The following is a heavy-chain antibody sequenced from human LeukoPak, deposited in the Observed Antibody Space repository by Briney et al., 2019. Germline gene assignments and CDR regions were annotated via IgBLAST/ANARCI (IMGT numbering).Heavy chain of an antibody. D-gene: IGHD3-16*01. V-gene: IGHV3-30-3*02. Sequence: GGSLRLSCAASGFTFSSYAMHWVRQAPGKGLEWVAVISYDGSNKYYADSVKGRFTISRDNSKNTLYLQMKSLRAEDTAVYYCAKNAHLDYFDYWGQGTLVTVSS. CDR2: ISYDGSNK. CDR1: GFTFSSYA. J-gene: IGHJ4*02. CDR3: AKNAHLDYFDY.